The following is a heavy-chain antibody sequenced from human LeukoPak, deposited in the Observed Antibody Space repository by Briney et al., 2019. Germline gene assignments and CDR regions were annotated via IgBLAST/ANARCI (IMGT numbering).Heavy chain of an antibody. CDR2: IPNGGNAI. Sequence: GGSLRLSCAASGFTFSDFYMSWIRQAPGRGLEWISHIPNGGNAIYYADSVKGRFTISRDNAKESLSLQRSSLRDDDTAVYYCARMSSRSFFYYMDVWGKGTTVTVSS. J-gene: IGHJ6*03. D-gene: IGHD2-15*01. CDR3: ARMSSRSFFYYMDV. CDR1: GFTFSDFY. V-gene: IGHV3-11*01.